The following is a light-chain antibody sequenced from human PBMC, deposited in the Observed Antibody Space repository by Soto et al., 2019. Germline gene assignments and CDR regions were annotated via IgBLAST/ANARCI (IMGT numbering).Light chain of an antibody. V-gene: IGLV6-57*04. CDR1: SGSIASNY. J-gene: IGLJ2*01. Sequence: NFMLTQPHSVSESPGKTVTISCTRSSGSIASNYVQWYQQRPGSAPTTVIYEDNQRPSGVPDRFSGSIDSSSNSASLTISGLKTEDEADYYGQSYDSSNKVFGGGTKVNVL. CDR2: EDN. CDR3: QSYDSSNKV.